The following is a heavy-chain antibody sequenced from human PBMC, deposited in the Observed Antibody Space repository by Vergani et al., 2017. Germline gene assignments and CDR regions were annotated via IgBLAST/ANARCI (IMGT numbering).Heavy chain of an antibody. CDR1: GGTFSSYA. D-gene: IGHD3-3*01. Sequence: QVQLVQSGAEVKKPGSSVKVSCKASGGTFSSYAISWVRQAPGQGLEWMGGIIPIFGIANYAQKFQGRVTITADESTSTAYMELSSLRSEDTAVYYCARGVYDFWSGYYGPNWFDPWGQGTLVTVSS. J-gene: IGHJ5*02. CDR3: ARGVYDFWSGYYGPNWFDP. V-gene: IGHV1-69*01. CDR2: IIPIFGIA.